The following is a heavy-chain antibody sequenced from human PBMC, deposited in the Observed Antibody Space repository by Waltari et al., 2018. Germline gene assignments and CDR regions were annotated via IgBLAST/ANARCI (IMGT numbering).Heavy chain of an antibody. V-gene: IGHV1-2*02. D-gene: IGHD3-3*01. J-gene: IGHJ4*02. CDR1: GYTFTGYY. CDR2: INPNSGGT. Sequence: QVQLVQSGAEVKKPGASVKVSCKASGYTFTGYYMNWVRQAPGQGLEWMGWINPNSGGTNYAQKFQGRVTMTRDTSISTAYMELSRLRSDDTAVYYCARPYYDFWSGPQALNYWGQGTLVTVSS. CDR3: ARPYYDFWSGPQALNY.